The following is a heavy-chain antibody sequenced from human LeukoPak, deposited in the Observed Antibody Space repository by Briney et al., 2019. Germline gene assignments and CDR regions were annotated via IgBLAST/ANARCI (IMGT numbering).Heavy chain of an antibody. J-gene: IGHJ4*02. CDR2: IKQDGSEK. V-gene: IGHV3-7*01. Sequence: PGGSLRLSCAASGFNFSRFRMNWVRQAPGKGLEWVAYIKQDGSEKYYVDSVKGRFTISRDNAKNSLYLQMNSLRADDTAVYFCARVDDFWSGYYSDHWGQGSLVTVSS. CDR1: GFNFSRFR. D-gene: IGHD3-3*01. CDR3: ARVDDFWSGYYSDH.